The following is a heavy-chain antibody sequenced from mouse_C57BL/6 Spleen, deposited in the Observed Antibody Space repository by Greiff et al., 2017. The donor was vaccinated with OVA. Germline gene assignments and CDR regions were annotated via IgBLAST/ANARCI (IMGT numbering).Heavy chain of an antibody. J-gene: IGHJ4*01. D-gene: IGHD2-10*01. Sequence: ESGPGLVKPSQSLSLPCSVPGYSLTSGYYWNWIRQFPGNKLEWMGYISYDGSNNYNPSLKNRISITRDTSKNQLFLKLNSVTTEDTATYYCARAYYDYYAMDYWGQGTSVTVSS. CDR1: GYSLTSGYY. CDR2: ISYDGSN. CDR3: ARAYYDYYAMDY. V-gene: IGHV3-6*01.